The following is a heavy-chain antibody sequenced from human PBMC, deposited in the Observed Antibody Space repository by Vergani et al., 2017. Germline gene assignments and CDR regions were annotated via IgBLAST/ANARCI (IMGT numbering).Heavy chain of an antibody. J-gene: IGHJ6*02. CDR1: GGSISSSSYY. CDR3: ARGADGGSYFVYYYYGMDV. V-gene: IGHV4-61*05. Sequence: QLQLQESGPGLVKPSETLSLTCTVSGGSISSSSYYWSWIRQPPGKGLEWIGYIYYSGRTNYNPSLKSRVTISVDTSKNQFSLKLSSVTAADTAVYYCARGADGGSYFVYYYYGMDVWGQGTTVTVSS. CDR2: IYYSGRT. D-gene: IGHD1-26*01.